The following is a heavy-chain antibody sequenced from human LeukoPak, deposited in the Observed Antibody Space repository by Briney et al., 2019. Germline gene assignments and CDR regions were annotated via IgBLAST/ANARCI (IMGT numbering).Heavy chain of an antibody. CDR2: ITSDGSTT. D-gene: IGHD6-6*01. V-gene: IGHV3-74*01. Sequence: PGGSLRLSCAASGFTFSRSWMHWVGQSPGKGLVWVSRITSDGSTTNYADSVKGRFTISRDNAKNTVYLQMNTLRAEDTAVYYCTKDRSYAMDVWGQGTTVTVSS. CDR3: TKDRSYAMDV. CDR1: GFTFSRSW. J-gene: IGHJ6*02.